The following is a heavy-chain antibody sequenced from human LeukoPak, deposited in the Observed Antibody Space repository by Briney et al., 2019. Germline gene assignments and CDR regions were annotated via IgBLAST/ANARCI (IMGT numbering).Heavy chain of an antibody. CDR1: GFPFSNYW. CDR2: INSDGSNT. D-gene: IGHD2-15*01. CDR3: ARDRGGGSVYDY. J-gene: IGHJ4*02. Sequence: GGSLRLSCAASGFPFSNYWMHWVRQAPGKGLVWVSRINSDGSNTVYADSVKGRFTISRDNAKNTLYLQINSLGAEDSAVYYCARDRGGGSVYDYWGQGTPVTVSS. V-gene: IGHV3-74*01.